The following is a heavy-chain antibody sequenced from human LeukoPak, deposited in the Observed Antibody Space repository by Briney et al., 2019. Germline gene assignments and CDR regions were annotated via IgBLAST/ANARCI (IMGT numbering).Heavy chain of an antibody. D-gene: IGHD3-10*01. CDR1: GGSISSSSYY. J-gene: IGHJ2*01. CDR3: ARVMGYGSGSTTSWYFDL. V-gene: IGHV4-39*01. Sequence: SETLSLTCTVSGGSISSSSYYWGWIRQPPGKGLEWIGTIYYSGSTYYNPSLKSRVTISVDTSNDQFSLKLSSVTAADTAVYYCARVMGYGSGSTTSWYFDLWGRGTLVTVSS. CDR2: IYYSGST.